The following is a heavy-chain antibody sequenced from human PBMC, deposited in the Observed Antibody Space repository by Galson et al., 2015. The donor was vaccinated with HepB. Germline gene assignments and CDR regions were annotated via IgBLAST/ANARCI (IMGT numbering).Heavy chain of an antibody. V-gene: IGHV3-15*01. CDR1: GFTFSNAW. CDR3: TTLMMDYAFDI. CDR2: IKSKTDGGTT. Sequence: SLRLSCAASGFTFSNAWMSWVRQAPGKGLEWVGRIKSKTDGGTTDYAAPVKGRFTISRDDSKNTLYLQMNSLKTEDTAVYYCTTLMMDYAFDIWGQGTMVSVSS. J-gene: IGHJ3*02. D-gene: IGHD3-16*01.